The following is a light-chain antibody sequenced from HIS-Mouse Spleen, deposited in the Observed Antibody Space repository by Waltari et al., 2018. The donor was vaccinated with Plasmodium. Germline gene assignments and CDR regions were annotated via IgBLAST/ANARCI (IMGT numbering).Light chain of an antibody. CDR2: WAS. CDR1: QSVLYSSNHKNY. J-gene: IGKJ2*01. CDR3: QQYYSTPYT. V-gene: IGKV4-1*01. Sequence: DIVMIQSPDSLAVSLGERATINSKSNQSVLYSSNHKNYLAWYPQKPGQPPKQIIYWASTRESGVPDRFSGSGSGTDFTLTISSLQAEDVAVYYCQQYYSTPYTFGQGTKLEIK.